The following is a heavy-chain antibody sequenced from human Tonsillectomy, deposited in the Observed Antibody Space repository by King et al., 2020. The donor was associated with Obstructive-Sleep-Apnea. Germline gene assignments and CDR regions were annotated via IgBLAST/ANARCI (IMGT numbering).Heavy chain of an antibody. CDR1: GFTFSSYA. V-gene: IGHV3-23*04. D-gene: IGHD5-12*01. CDR2: ISGSGGST. J-gene: IGHJ4*02. Sequence: VQLVESGGGLVQPGGSLRLSCAASGFTFSSYAMSWVRQAPGKGLEWGSAISGSGGSTYYAASVKGRFTISRDNSKNTLYLQMNSLRAEDTAVYYCAKRRERVDMPFSFDYWGQGTLVTVSS. CDR3: AKRRERVDMPFSFDY.